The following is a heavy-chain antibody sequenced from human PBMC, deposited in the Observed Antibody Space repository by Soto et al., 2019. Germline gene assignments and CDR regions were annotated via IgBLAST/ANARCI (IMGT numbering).Heavy chain of an antibody. CDR3: ASRGGWSQNYYYYGMDV. J-gene: IGHJ6*02. V-gene: IGHV5-10-1*01. CDR2: IDPSDSYT. Sequence: GESLKISCKGSGYSFTSYWISWVRQMSGKGLEWMGRIDPSDSYTNYSPSFQGHVTISADKSISTAYLQWSSLKASDTAMYYCASRGGWSQNYYYYGMDVWGQGTTVTVSS. D-gene: IGHD6-19*01. CDR1: GYSFTSYW.